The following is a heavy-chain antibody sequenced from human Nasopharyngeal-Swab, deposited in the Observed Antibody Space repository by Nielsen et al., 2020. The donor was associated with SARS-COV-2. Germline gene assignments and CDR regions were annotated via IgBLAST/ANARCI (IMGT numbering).Heavy chain of an antibody. Sequence: SETLSLTCAVYGGSFSGYYWSWIRQPPGKGLEWIGEINHSGSTNYNPPLKSRVTISVDTSKNQFSLKLSSVTAADTAVYYCARGANWFDPWGQGTLVTVSS. CDR2: INHSGST. J-gene: IGHJ5*02. CDR1: GGSFSGYY. V-gene: IGHV4-34*01. CDR3: ARGANWFDP.